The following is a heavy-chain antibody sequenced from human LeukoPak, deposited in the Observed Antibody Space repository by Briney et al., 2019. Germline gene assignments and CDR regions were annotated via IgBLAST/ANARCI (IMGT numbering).Heavy chain of an antibody. CDR3: ARVRPTYYYDSSGYYYFDY. CDR2: ISSSSSYI. D-gene: IGHD3-22*01. V-gene: IGHV3-21*01. J-gene: IGHJ4*02. Sequence: GGSLRLSCAASGFTFSSYSMNWVRQAPGKGLEWVSSISSSSSYIYYADPVKGRFTISRDNAKNSLYLQMNSLRAEDTAVYYCARVRPTYYYDSSGYYYFDYWGQGTLVTVSS. CDR1: GFTFSSYS.